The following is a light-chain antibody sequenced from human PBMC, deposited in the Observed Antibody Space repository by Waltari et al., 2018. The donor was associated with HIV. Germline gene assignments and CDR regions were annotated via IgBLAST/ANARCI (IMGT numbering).Light chain of an antibody. Sequence: QSVLTQPPSASGTPGQRVTISCSGSRSNIGSNYVYWYQQLPGTAPKLLMYKNNQRPSGVPDLFSGSKSGTSASLAISGLRSEDETDYYCAAWDDSLSGWVFGGGTKLTVL. V-gene: IGLV1-47*01. CDR3: AAWDDSLSGWV. CDR1: RSNIGSNY. J-gene: IGLJ3*02. CDR2: KNN.